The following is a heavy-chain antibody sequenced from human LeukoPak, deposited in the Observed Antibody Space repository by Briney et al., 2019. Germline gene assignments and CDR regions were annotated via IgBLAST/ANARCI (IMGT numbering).Heavy chain of an antibody. J-gene: IGHJ4*02. CDR3: ASSTSTPGGFDF. D-gene: IGHD2-2*01. V-gene: IGHV3-66*01. CDR2: IYTGDNT. Sequence: SGGSLRLSCAASRISDYMIWVRQAPGTGLEWVSVIYTGDNTYYANSVKGRFTISRDNSQRMLYLQMNSLRAEGTSVYYCASSTSTPGGFDFWGQGTLVTVSS. CDR1: RISDY.